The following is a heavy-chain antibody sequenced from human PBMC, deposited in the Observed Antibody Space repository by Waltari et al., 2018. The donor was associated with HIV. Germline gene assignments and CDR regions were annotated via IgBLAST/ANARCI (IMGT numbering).Heavy chain of an antibody. CDR1: GFTFSDYV. CDR3: VKSDSAHLGWLES. Sequence: QVLLVESGGGVVPPGRSLRVSCAASGFTFSDYVMPWVRQAPGKGLEWVALIWYDGSDYKYADSVRGRFTISRDNSKNTLYLQMSRLRVEDTATYYCVKSDSAHLGWLESWGQGTVVTVSS. D-gene: IGHD2-2*03. V-gene: IGHV3-33*06. CDR2: IWYDGSDY. J-gene: IGHJ1*01.